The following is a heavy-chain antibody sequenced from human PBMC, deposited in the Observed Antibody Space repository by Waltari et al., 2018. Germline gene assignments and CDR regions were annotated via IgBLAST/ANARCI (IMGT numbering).Heavy chain of an antibody. V-gene: IGHV4-39*01. Sequence: QLQLQESGPGLVKPSETLSLTCTVSGGSISSSSYDWGWLRQHTGKGLDWIGSIYYSGSTYHNPSLKSRVTISVDTSKNQFSLKLSSVTAADTAVYYCASHVGGDSSGYYRSAFDIWGQGTMVTVSS. CDR1: GGSISSSSYD. J-gene: IGHJ3*02. CDR3: ASHVGGDSSGYYRSAFDI. CDR2: IYYSGST. D-gene: IGHD3-22*01.